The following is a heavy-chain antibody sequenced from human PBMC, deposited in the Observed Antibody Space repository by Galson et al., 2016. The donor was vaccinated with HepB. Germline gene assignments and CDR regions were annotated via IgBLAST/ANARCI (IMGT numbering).Heavy chain of an antibody. Sequence: SVKVSCKASGYTFSNYGISWVRQAPGQGLEWMGWISAYNGNTNYPPRLQGRVTMTTDTSTSTAYMDRRSLRSDDTAVYYCARGRLFGDYSYWGQGTLITVSS. J-gene: IGHJ4*02. CDR3: ARGRLFGDYSY. D-gene: IGHD4-17*01. CDR2: ISAYNGNT. CDR1: GYTFSNYG. V-gene: IGHV1-18*04.